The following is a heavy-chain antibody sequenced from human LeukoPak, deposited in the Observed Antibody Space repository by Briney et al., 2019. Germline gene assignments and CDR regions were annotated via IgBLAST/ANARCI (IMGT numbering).Heavy chain of an antibody. V-gene: IGHV4-59*08. CDR3: ARHGTAAGPFQL. J-gene: IGHJ1*01. Sequence: SEALSLTCTVSGGSISSYYWSWIRQPPGKGLEWIGYIYYSGSTNYNPSLKSRVTISVDTSKNQFSLRLTSVAAADTAVYYCARHGTAAGPFQLWGQGTLVTVSS. CDR1: GGSISSYY. CDR2: IYYSGST. D-gene: IGHD2-21*02.